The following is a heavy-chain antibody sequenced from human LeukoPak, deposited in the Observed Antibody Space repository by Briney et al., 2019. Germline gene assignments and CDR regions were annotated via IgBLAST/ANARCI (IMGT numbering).Heavy chain of an antibody. V-gene: IGHV1-8*01. CDR2: MNPNSGNT. CDR3: ARVDYGSGRQYYYYGMDV. J-gene: IGHJ6*02. Sequence: GASVKVSCKASGYTFTSYDINWVRQATGQGLEWMGWMNPNSGNTGYAQKFQGRVTMTRNTSISTADMELSSLRSEDTAVYYCARVDYGSGRQYYYYGMDVWGQGTTVTVSS. CDR1: GYTFTSYD. D-gene: IGHD3-10*01.